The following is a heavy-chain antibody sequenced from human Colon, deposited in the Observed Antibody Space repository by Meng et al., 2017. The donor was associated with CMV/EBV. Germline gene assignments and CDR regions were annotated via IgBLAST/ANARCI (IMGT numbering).Heavy chain of an antibody. CDR1: GASITSYY. V-gene: IGHV4-4*07. CDR2: VYISGNT. D-gene: IGHD3-10*01. J-gene: IGHJ4*02. Sequence: QVQLRAPGPGLVKPSETLSLTCTVSGASITSYYWSWIRQPAGKGLEWIGRVYISGNTNYNPSLKSRVTMSIDTSKNQLSLNIRSVTAADTAVYYCARDSNLSGLAYWGQGTLVTVSS. CDR3: ARDSNLSGLAY.